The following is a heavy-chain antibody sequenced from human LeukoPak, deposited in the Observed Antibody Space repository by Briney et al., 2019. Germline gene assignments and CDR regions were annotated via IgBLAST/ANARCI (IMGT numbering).Heavy chain of an antibody. CDR3: TGNYNGSGSYADFDY. Sequence: GGSLRPSCAASGFTFSGSALHWVRQASGKGLEWVGRIRSTANGYATAYAASVKGRFTISRDDSKNTAYLQMDSLKTEDTAVYYCTGNYNGSGSYADFDYWGQGTLVTVSS. CDR1: GFTFSGSA. J-gene: IGHJ4*02. V-gene: IGHV3-73*01. D-gene: IGHD3-10*01. CDR2: IRSTANGYAT.